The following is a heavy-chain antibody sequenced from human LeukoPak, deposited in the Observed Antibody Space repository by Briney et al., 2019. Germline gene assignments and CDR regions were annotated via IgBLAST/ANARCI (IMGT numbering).Heavy chain of an antibody. V-gene: IGHV3-23*01. D-gene: IGHD2-2*01. J-gene: IGHJ4*02. CDR3: AKHTPNIVVVPADADY. Sequence: PAGGSLRLSCAASGFTFSSHVMNWVRQAPGKGLEWVSATFGSGVNTYYADSVKGRFTISRDNSKNTLYLQMNSLRAEDTAVYYCAKHTPNIVVVPADADYWGQGTLVTVSS. CDR2: TFGSGVNT. CDR1: GFTFSSHV.